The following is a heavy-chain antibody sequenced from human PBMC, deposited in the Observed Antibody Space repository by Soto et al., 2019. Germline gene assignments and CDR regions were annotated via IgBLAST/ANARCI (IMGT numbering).Heavy chain of an antibody. D-gene: IGHD5-18*01. CDR3: ARGKPSGYRFGPRNFFYYGLDV. CDR2: VHPSGST. V-gene: IGHV4-34*01. CDR1: SASLGAHY. J-gene: IGHJ6*02. Sequence: PSETLSLTCAVFSASLGAHYWAWIRQSPDKGLEWIGEVHPSGSTDYNTSLKSRLTLSLETSNNQFSLKVASVPATVTAVYFCARGKPSGYRFGPRNFFYYGLDVWGPVTTVTVSS.